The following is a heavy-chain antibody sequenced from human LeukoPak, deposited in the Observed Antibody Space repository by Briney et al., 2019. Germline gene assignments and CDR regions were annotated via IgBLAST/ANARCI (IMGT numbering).Heavy chain of an antibody. CDR3: ARDTLGYCSGGSCYSRWFDP. J-gene: IGHJ5*02. D-gene: IGHD2-15*01. V-gene: IGHV4-59*01. CDR1: GGSISSYY. CDR2: IYYSGST. Sequence: SETLSLTCTVSGGSISSYYWSWIRQPPGKGLEWIGYIYYSGSTNYNPSLKSRVAISVDTSKNQFSLKLSSVTAADTAVYYCARDTLGYCSGGSCYSRWFDPWGQGTLVTVSS.